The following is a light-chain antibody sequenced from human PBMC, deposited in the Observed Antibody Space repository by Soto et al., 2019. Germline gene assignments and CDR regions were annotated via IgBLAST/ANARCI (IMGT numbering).Light chain of an antibody. CDR1: QSISSY. CDR3: QRSYSPPPVT. V-gene: IGKV1-39*01. Sequence: DIQMTQSPSSLSASVGDRVTITCRASQSISSYLNWYQQKPGKAPKLLIYAASSLQSGVPSRFSGSGPEPDFPLTISSLQPEDCATYYCQRSYSPPPVTFGQGTRPEIK. J-gene: IGKJ5*01. CDR2: AAS.